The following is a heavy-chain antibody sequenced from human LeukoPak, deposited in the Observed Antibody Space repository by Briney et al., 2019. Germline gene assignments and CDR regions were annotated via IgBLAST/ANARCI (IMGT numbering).Heavy chain of an antibody. Sequence: PGGSLRLSCAASGFTFSSYAMHWVRQAPGKGLEWVAVISYDGSNKYYADSVKGRFTISRDNAKNSLYLQMNSLRAEDTALYYCAKDMRPYYYGSGSSLSGFDPWGQGTLVTVSS. CDR2: ISYDGSNK. V-gene: IGHV3-30-3*01. J-gene: IGHJ5*02. CDR1: GFTFSSYA. D-gene: IGHD3-10*01. CDR3: AKDMRPYYYGSGSSLSGFDP.